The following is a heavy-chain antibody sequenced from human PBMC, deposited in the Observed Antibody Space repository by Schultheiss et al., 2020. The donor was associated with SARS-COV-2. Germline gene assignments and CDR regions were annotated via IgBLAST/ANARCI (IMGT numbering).Heavy chain of an antibody. V-gene: IGHV1-69*13. CDR1: GYTFTSYG. CDR3: ARDSSSWGYYYYAMDV. D-gene: IGHD6-13*01. CDR2: IIPIFGTA. Sequence: SVKVSCKASGYTFTSYGISWVRQAPGQGLEWMGGIIPIFGTANYAQKFQGRVTITAAESTSTAYMELSSLRSEDTAVYYCARDSSSWGYYYYAMDVWGQGTTVTVSS. J-gene: IGHJ6*02.